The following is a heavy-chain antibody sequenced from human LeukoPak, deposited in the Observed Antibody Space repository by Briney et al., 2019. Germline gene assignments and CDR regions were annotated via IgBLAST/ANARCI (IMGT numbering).Heavy chain of an antibody. CDR2: IYYSGST. D-gene: IGHD3-22*01. J-gene: IGHJ4*02. CDR1: GGSISSHY. V-gene: IGHV4-59*08. Sequence: SETLSLTCTVSGGSISSHYWSWIRQPPGKGLEWIGYIYYSGSTNYNPSLKSRVTISVDASKNQFSLKLSSVTAADTAVYYCARNVGFYDSSGYYYFDYWGQGTLVTVSS. CDR3: ARNVGFYDSSGYYYFDY.